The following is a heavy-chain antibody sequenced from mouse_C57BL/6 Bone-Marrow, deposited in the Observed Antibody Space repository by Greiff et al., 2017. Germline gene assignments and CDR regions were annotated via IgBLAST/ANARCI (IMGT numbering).Heavy chain of an antibody. CDR1: GYTFTDYE. D-gene: IGHD3-3*01. CDR3: TRGCLPWYFDV. CDR2: LDPETGGT. Sequence: VKVVESGAELVRPGASVTLSCKASGYTFTDYEMHWVKQTPVHGLEWIGALDPETGGTAYNQKFKGKAILTAAKSSSTAYMELRSLTSEDSAVYYWTRGCLPWYFDVWGTGTTVTVSS. J-gene: IGHJ1*03. V-gene: IGHV1-15*01.